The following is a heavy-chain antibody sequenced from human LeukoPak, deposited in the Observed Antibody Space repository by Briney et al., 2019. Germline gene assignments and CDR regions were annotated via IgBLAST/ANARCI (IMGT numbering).Heavy chain of an antibody. CDR1: GYTFTGYY. V-gene: IGHV1-2*06. Sequence: ASVKVSCKAAGYTFTGYYMFWVRQAPGQGLEWMGRINPNSGGTNYAQKFQGRVTMTRDTSISTAYMELSRLRSDDTAVYYCARARWIQLWLPFDYWGQGTLVTVSS. CDR3: ARARWIQLWLPFDY. D-gene: IGHD5-18*01. CDR2: INPNSGGT. J-gene: IGHJ4*02.